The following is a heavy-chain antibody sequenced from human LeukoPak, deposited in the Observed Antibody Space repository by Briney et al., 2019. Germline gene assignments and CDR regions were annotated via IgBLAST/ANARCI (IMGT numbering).Heavy chain of an antibody. J-gene: IGHJ6*03. V-gene: IGHV5-51*01. CDR2: IYPADSTA. CDR3: ARWGSGTLAALNPYYYYMDV. D-gene: IGHD6-13*01. CDR1: GYSFTTYW. Sequence: GESLKISCKASGYSFTTYWIGWVRQVPGKGLEWVGIIYPADSTAKYSPSFQGQVTISADKSISTAYLQWSSLKASDTAMYYCARWGSGTLAALNPYYYYMDVWGKGTTVTVSS.